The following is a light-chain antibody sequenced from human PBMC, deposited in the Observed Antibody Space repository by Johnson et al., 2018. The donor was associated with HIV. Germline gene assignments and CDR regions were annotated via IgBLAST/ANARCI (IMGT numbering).Light chain of an antibody. CDR2: DTN. J-gene: IGLJ1*01. V-gene: IGLV1-51*01. CDR1: SSNIVNNS. CDR3: GTWDSLSAGYV. Sequence: QSVLTQPPSVSAAPGQKVTISCSGSSSNIVNNSVSLYQQLPGTAPKLLIYDTNRRPSGIPDRFSGSKSGTSATLGITGLPTGDEAAYYCGTWDSLSAGYVFGTGTKVTVL.